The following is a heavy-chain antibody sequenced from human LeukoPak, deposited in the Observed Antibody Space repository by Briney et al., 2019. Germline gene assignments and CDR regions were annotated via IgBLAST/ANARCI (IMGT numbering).Heavy chain of an antibody. CDR1: GFTFSSYW. CDR3: AKDETGTPIY. D-gene: IGHD1-1*01. J-gene: IGHJ4*02. CDR2: ISYDGSNK. Sequence: PGGSLGLSCAASGFTFSSYWMHWVRQAPGKGLEWVAVISYDGSNKYYADSVKGRFTISRDNSKNTLYLQMNSLRAEDTAVYYCAKDETGTPIYWGQGTLVTVSS. V-gene: IGHV3-30*18.